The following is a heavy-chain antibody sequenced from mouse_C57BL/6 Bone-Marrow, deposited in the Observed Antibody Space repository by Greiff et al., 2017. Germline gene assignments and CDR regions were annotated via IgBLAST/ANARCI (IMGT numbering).Heavy chain of an antibody. D-gene: IGHD1-1*01. CDR3: ARSGITTVVFDY. CDR2: ITPSNGGT. J-gene: IGHJ2*01. CDR1: GYTFTSYW. Sequence: QVQLQQPGTELVKPGASVKLSCKASGYTFTSYWMHWVKQRPGQGLEWIGNITPSNGGTNYNEKFKSKATLIVDKSSSTAYMQLSSLTSEDSAVYYCARSGITTVVFDYWGQGTTLTVSS. V-gene: IGHV1-53*01.